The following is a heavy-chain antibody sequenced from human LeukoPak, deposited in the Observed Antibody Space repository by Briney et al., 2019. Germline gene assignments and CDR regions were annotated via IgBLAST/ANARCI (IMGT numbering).Heavy chain of an antibody. CDR3: ARVGRLRWLQLTAGADPQFDY. CDR2: IYHSGST. CDR1: GYYISSGYY. Sequence: SETLSLTCTVSGYYISSGYYWGWIRQPPGKGLEWIGSIYHSGSTYYNPSLKSRVTISVDTSKNQFSLKLSSVTAADTAVYYCARVGRLRWLQLTAGADPQFDYWGQGTLVTVSS. V-gene: IGHV4-38-2*02. D-gene: IGHD5-24*01. J-gene: IGHJ4*02.